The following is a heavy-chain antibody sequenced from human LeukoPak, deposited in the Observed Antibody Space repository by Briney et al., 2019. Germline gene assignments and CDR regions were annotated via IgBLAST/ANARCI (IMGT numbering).Heavy chain of an antibody. CDR3: ARPVVVVVAATMGQYYFDY. D-gene: IGHD2-15*01. Sequence: GGSLRLSCVASGFTFSTYAMSWVRQAPGKGLEWEANIKQDGSEKYYVDSVKGRFTISRDNAKNSLYLQMNSLRAEDTAVYYCARPVVVVVAATMGQYYFDYWGQGTLVTVSS. CDR1: GFTFSTYA. V-gene: IGHV3-7*01. CDR2: IKQDGSEK. J-gene: IGHJ4*02.